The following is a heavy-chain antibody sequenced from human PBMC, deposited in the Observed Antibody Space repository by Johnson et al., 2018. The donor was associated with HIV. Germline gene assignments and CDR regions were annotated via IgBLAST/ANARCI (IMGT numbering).Heavy chain of an antibody. CDR1: GFTFSSYA. CDR3: ATELLRTEHDVFDI. V-gene: IGHV3-30-3*01. J-gene: IGHJ3*02. CDR2: ISYDGSNK. Sequence: QVQLVESGGGVVQPGRSLRLSCAASGFTFSSYAMHWVRQAPGKGLEWVAVISYDGSNKYYADSVKGRFTISRDNSKNTLYLQLNSLRADDTAVYYCATELLRTEHDVFDIWGQGTMVTVSS. D-gene: IGHD3-10*01.